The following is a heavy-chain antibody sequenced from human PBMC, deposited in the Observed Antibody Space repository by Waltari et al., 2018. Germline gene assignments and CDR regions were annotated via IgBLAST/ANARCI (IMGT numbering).Heavy chain of an antibody. CDR3: ASHFWSGYSAGRGWFDP. Sequence: QLQLQESGPGLVKPSETLSLTCTVSGGSISSSSYYWGWIRQPPGKGLEWIGSIYYRGSTYYNPSLKSRVTIAVDTSKNQFSLKLSSVTAADTAVYYCASHFWSGYSAGRGWFDPWGQGTLVTVSS. CDR2: IYYRGST. D-gene: IGHD3-3*02. J-gene: IGHJ5*02. CDR1: GGSISSSSYY. V-gene: IGHV4-39*07.